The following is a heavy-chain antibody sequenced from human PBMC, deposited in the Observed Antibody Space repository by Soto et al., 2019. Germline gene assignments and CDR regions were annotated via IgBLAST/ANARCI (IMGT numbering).Heavy chain of an antibody. CDR3: ARGGAVGSPPYNWFDP. D-gene: IGHD1-26*01. V-gene: IGHV1-69*13. CDR2: IIPIFGTA. J-gene: IGHJ5*02. CDR1: GGTFSSYA. Sequence: ASVKVSCKASGGTFSSYAISWVRQAPGQGLEWMGGIIPIFGTANYAQKFQGRVTITADESTSTAYMELSSLRSEDTAVYYCARGGAVGSPPYNWFDPWGQGTLVTVSS.